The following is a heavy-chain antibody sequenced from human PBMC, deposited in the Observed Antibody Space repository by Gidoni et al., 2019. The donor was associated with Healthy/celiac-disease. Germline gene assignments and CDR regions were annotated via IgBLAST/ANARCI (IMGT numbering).Heavy chain of an antibody. Sequence: QVQLQQWGAGLLKPSETLSLTCAVYGGSFSGYYWSWIRQPPGKGLEWIGEINHSGSTNYNPSLKSRVTIAVDTSKNQFSLKLSSVTAADTAVYYCARARGVGSEGAFDIWGQGTMVTVSS. CDR1: GGSFSGYY. CDR2: INHSGST. V-gene: IGHV4-34*01. J-gene: IGHJ3*02. D-gene: IGHD6-25*01. CDR3: ARARGVGSEGAFDI.